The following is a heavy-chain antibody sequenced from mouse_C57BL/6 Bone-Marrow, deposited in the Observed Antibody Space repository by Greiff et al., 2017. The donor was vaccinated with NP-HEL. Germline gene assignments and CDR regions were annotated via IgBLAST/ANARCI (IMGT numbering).Heavy chain of an antibody. CDR3: ARWGWFAY. J-gene: IGHJ3*01. CDR1: GYSITSGYY. Sequence: DVQLQESGPGLVKPSQSLSLTCSVTGYSITSGYYWNWIRQFPGNKLEWMGYISYDGSNNYNPSLKNRISITRDTSKNQFFLKLNSVTTEDTATYYCARWGWFAYWGQGTLVTVSA. V-gene: IGHV3-6*01. CDR2: ISYDGSN.